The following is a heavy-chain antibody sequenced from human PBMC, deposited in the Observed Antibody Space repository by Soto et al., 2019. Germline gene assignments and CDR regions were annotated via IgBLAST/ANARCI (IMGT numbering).Heavy chain of an antibody. D-gene: IGHD3-3*01. CDR3: TTYLYYDFWSGYYMGTLDY. Sequence: EVQLVESGGGLVKPGGSLRLSCAASGFTFSNAWMSWVRQAPGKGLEWVGRIKSKTDGGTTDYAAPVKGRFTISTDDSKNTLYLQINSLKTEDTAVYYCTTYLYYDFWSGYYMGTLDYWGQGTLVTVSS. CDR1: GFTFSNAW. CDR2: IKSKTDGGTT. J-gene: IGHJ4*02. V-gene: IGHV3-15*01.